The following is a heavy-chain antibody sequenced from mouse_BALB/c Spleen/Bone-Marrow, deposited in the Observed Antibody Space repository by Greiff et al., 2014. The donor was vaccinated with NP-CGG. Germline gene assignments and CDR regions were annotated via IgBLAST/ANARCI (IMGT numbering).Heavy chain of an antibody. J-gene: IGHJ3*01. CDR3: ARGDDYAPFAY. CDR2: IAPGSGST. CDR1: GYTFTSYW. Sequence: DLVKPGASVKLSCKASGYTFTSYWINWVKQRPGQGLEWIGLIAPGSGSTYYNDMFKGKATLTVDTSSSTAYIQLSSLSSEDSAVYFCARGDDYAPFAYWGQGTLVTVSA. D-gene: IGHD2-4*01. V-gene: IGHV1S41*01.